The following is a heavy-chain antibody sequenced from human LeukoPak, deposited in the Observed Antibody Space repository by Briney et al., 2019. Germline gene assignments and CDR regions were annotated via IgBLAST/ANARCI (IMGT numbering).Heavy chain of an antibody. CDR3: ARDRVVVPAAIGWFDP. J-gene: IGHJ5*02. CDR2: IIPIFGTA. CDR1: GGTFSSYA. V-gene: IGHV1-69*13. Sequence: ASVKVSCKASGGTFSSYAISWVRQAPGQGLEWMGGIIPIFGTANYAQKFQGRVTITADESTSTAYMELSSLRSEDTAVYYCARDRVVVPAAIGWFDPWGQGILVTVSS. D-gene: IGHD2-2*02.